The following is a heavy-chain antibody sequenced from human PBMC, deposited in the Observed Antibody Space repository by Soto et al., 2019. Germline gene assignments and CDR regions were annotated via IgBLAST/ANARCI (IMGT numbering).Heavy chain of an antibody. CDR2: ISGSGGST. D-gene: IGHD3-3*01. Sequence: GGSLRLSCAASGFTFSSYAMSWVRQAPGKGLEWVSAISGSGGSTYYADSVKGRFTISRDNSKNTLYLQMNSLRAEDTAVYYCAKDLGGWIFGVVIVHWFDPWGQGTLVTVSS. CDR1: GFTFSSYA. V-gene: IGHV3-23*01. J-gene: IGHJ5*02. CDR3: AKDLGGWIFGVVIVHWFDP.